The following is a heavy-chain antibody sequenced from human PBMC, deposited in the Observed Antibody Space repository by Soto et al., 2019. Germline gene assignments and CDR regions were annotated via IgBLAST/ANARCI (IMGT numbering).Heavy chain of an antibody. CDR3: VKDGSSGWPYYYGMDV. V-gene: IGHV3-30*18. CDR1: GFTFSSYG. Sequence: QVQLVESGGGVFQPGRSLRLSCAASGFTFSSYGMHWVRQAPGKGLEWVAVISYDGSHKYYADSVKGRFTISRDNSKNTLYLQMSSLRAEDTAVYYCVKDGSSGWPYYYGMDVWGQGTTVTVSS. D-gene: IGHD6-19*01. J-gene: IGHJ6*02. CDR2: ISYDGSHK.